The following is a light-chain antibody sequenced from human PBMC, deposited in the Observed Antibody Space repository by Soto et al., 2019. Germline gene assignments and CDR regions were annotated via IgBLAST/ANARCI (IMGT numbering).Light chain of an antibody. J-gene: IGKJ5*01. V-gene: IGKV3-20*01. CDR1: QSVSSSY. CDR3: QYYGSSYT. CDR2: GAA. Sequence: IVLTQSPGTLSLSLGERATLSCRASQSVSSSYLAWYQQKPGQAPRLLIYGAASRATGIPDRFSGSGSGTDFTLTISRLEPEDFAVFYCQYYGSSYTFGQGTRLEIK.